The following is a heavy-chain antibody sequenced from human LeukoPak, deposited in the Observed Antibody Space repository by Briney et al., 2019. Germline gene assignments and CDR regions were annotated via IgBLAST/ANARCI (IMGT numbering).Heavy chain of an antibody. V-gene: IGHV4-59*08. CDR2: IYYTGGT. CDR1: GGSISSYY. D-gene: IGHD6-19*01. Sequence: SETLSLTCTVSGGSISSYYWTWIRQPPGKGLEYIGYIYYTGGTNYNPSLKSRVTISVDTSKNQFSLKLSSVTAADTAVYFCAKYGGSDWVIDYWGQGTLVTVSS. CDR3: AKYGGSDWVIDY. J-gene: IGHJ4*02.